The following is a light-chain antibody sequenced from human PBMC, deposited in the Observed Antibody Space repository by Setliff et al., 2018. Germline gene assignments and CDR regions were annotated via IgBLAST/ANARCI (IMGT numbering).Light chain of an antibody. CDR1: RSDVGGYNY. J-gene: IGLJ1*01. V-gene: IGLV2-14*01. Sequence: ALTQPASVSGSPGQSITISCTGTRSDVGGYNYVSWYQQHPGKVPKLMIYEVSNRPSGVSNRFSGSKSGSTASLTISRLQTEDEADYYCTSYTISSTEVFGTGTKVTVL. CDR3: TSYTISSTEV. CDR2: EVS.